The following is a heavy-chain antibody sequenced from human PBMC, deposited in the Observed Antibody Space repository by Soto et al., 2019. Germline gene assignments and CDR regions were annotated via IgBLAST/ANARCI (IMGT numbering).Heavy chain of an antibody. CDR1: GFTFRSYG. D-gene: IGHD3-3*01. CDR3: ARAGNYDFWSGYYTVGYYMDV. V-gene: IGHV3-33*01. J-gene: IGHJ6*03. CDR2: IWYDGSNK. Sequence: GGSLRLSCAASGFTFRSYGMHWVRQAPGKGLEWVAVIWYDGSNKYYADSVKGRFTISRDNSKNTLYLQMNSLRAEDTAVYYCARAGNYDFWSGYYTVGYYMDVWGKGTTVTVSS.